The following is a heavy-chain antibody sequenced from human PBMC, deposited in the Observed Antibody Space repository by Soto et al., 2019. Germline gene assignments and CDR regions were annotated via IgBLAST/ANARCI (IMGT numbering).Heavy chain of an antibody. J-gene: IGHJ5*02. Sequence: SVKVSCKASGGTFSSYAISWVRQAPGQGLEWMGGIIPIFGTANYAQKFQGRVTITADESTSTAYMELSSLRSEDTAVYYCAKGIAAAGTWFDPWGQGTLVTVSS. V-gene: IGHV1-69*13. CDR3: AKGIAAAGTWFDP. CDR2: IIPIFGTA. D-gene: IGHD6-13*01. CDR1: GGTFSSYA.